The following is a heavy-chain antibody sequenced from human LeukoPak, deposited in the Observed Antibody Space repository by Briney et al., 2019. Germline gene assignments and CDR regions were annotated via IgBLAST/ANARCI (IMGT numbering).Heavy chain of an antibody. D-gene: IGHD5-24*01. Sequence: PSETLSLTCTVSGGSNYWSWIRQPPGEGLEWIGYIHYSGSTNYNPSLKSRVTISVDTSKNQFSLKLSSVTAADTAVYYCARQDAPMATINYWGQGTLVTVSS. CDR1: GGSNY. CDR2: IHYSGST. J-gene: IGHJ4*02. V-gene: IGHV4-59*08. CDR3: ARQDAPMATINY.